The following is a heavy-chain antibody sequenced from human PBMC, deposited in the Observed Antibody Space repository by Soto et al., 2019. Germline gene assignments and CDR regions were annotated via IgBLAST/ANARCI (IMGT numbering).Heavy chain of an antibody. D-gene: IGHD3-10*01. CDR3: AREPSYGSGSQHYYYGMDV. Sequence: GGSLRLSCAASGFTGSSNYMSWVRQAPGKGLEWVSVIYSGVSTYYADSVKGRFTISRENSKNTLYLQMNSLRAEDTAVYYCAREPSYGSGSQHYYYGMDVWGQGTTVTVSS. CDR1: GFTGSSNY. V-gene: IGHV3-53*01. J-gene: IGHJ6*02. CDR2: IYSGVST.